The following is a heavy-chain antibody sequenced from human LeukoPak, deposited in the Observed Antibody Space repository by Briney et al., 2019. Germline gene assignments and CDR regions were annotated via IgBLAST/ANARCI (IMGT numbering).Heavy chain of an antibody. Sequence: SVEVSCKASGGTFSSYAISWVRQAPGQGLEWMGGIIPIFGTANYAQKFQGRVTITTDESTSTAYMELSSLRSEDTAVYYCARAGDGYRRDAFDIWGQGTMVTVSS. D-gene: IGHD5-24*01. CDR1: GGTFSSYA. CDR2: IIPIFGTA. CDR3: ARAGDGYRRDAFDI. J-gene: IGHJ3*02. V-gene: IGHV1-69*05.